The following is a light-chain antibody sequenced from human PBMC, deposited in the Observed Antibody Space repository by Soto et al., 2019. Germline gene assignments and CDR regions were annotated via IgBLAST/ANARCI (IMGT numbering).Light chain of an antibody. CDR1: KLGDKY. Sequence: SYELTQPPSVSVSPGQTASISCSGDKLGDKYACWYQQKPGQSPVLIIHQDSKRPSGIPERFSGSNSGSTATLTISGTQAMDEADYYCQAWDSSAASYVFGTGTKVTVL. J-gene: IGLJ1*01. CDR2: QDS. CDR3: QAWDSSAASYV. V-gene: IGLV3-1*01.